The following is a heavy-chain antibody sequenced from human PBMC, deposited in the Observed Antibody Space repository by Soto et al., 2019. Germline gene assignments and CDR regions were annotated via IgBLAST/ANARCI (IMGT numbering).Heavy chain of an antibody. V-gene: IGHV1-2*04. J-gene: IGHJ3*02. D-gene: IGHD3-22*01. CDR2: INPNSGGT. CDR1: GYTFTGYY. Sequence: GASVKVSCKASGYTFTGYYMHWVRQAPGQGLEWMGWINPNSGGTNYAQKYQGWVTMTRDTSISTAYMELSRLRSDDTVVFYCARVLVYSYYYDSSGYSLSGLGAFDIWGQGTMVTVSS. CDR3: ARVLVYSYYYDSSGYSLSGLGAFDI.